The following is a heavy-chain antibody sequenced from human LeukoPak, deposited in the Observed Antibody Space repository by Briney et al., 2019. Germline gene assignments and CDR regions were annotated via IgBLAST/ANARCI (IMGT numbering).Heavy chain of an antibody. CDR1: GFTFSDYY. Sequence: GGSLRLSCTASGFTFSDYYMSWIRQAPGKGLEWVSYISSSGSTIYYADSVKGRFTISRDNAKNSLYLQMNSLRAEDTAVYYCARDLRKSIAAPGIYYYYGMDVWGQGTTVTVSS. J-gene: IGHJ6*02. CDR2: ISSSGSTI. V-gene: IGHV3-11*01. CDR3: ARDLRKSIAAPGIYYYYGMDV. D-gene: IGHD6-6*01.